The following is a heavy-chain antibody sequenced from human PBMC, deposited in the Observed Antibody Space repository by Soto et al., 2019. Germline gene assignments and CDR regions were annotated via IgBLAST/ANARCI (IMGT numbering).Heavy chain of an antibody. CDR3: ARGFPHSRTNRKKQDQKVVVVVPRYYYYGMDV. CDR1: GYTFTSYD. D-gene: IGHD2-15*01. J-gene: IGHJ6*02. V-gene: IGHV1-8*01. Sequence: ASVKVSCKASGYTFTSYDINWVRQATGQGFEYLGWMNPNSGNTGYVKKFQGRVTMTRDTSMSTAYMELSSLRSEDTAVYYCARGFPHSRTNRKKQDQKVVVVVPRYYYYGMDVWG. CDR2: MNPNSGNT.